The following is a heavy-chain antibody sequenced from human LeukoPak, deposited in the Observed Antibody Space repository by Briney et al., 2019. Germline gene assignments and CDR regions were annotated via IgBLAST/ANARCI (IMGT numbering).Heavy chain of an antibody. CDR1: GDSVSRDSIA. V-gene: IGHV6-1*01. J-gene: IGHJ4*02. CDR3: ARGLGWPYFDY. D-gene: IGHD5-24*01. Sequence: SQTLSLTCAISGDSVSRDSIAWNWIRQSPSKGLEWLGRTYYRSKWYNDYAVSVKSRITINPDTSKNQFSLQLNSVTPEDTAVYYCARGLGWPYFDYWGQGTLVTVSS. CDR2: TYYRSKWYN.